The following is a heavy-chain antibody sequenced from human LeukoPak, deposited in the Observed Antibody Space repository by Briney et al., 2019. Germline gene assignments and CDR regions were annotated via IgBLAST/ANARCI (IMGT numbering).Heavy chain of an antibody. CDR3: AREGTARDAFDI. Sequence: GGSLRLSCAASGFTFSYYAMHWVRQAPGKGLEWVAFISSDGSDKCYADSMKGRFTISRDNSKNTLYLQMTSLRGDDTAMYYCAREGTARDAFDIWGQGTMATVSS. V-gene: IGHV3-30-3*01. D-gene: IGHD2-21*02. CDR1: GFTFSYYA. J-gene: IGHJ3*02. CDR2: ISSDGSDK.